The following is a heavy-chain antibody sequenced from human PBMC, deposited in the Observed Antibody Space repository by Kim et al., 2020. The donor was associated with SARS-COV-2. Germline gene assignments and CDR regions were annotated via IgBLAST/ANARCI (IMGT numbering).Heavy chain of an antibody. D-gene: IGHD3-3*01. CDR3: ATLFLEWPKGGEQRYYYYYYGMDV. CDR2: FDPEDGET. J-gene: IGHJ6*02. V-gene: IGHV1-24*01. CDR1: GYTLTELS. Sequence: ASVKVSCKVSGYTLTELSMHWVRQAPGKGLEWMGGFDPEDGETIYAQKFQGRVTMTEDTSTDTAYMELSSLRSEDTAVYYCATLFLEWPKGGEQRYYYYYYGMDVCGQGTTVTVSS.